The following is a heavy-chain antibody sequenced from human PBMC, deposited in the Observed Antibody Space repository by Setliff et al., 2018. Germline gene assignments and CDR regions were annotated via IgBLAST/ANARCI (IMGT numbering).Heavy chain of an antibody. D-gene: IGHD6-13*01. CDR3: AKAGYTSKWYEARVPDS. V-gene: IGHV3-23*03. CDR2: SYGGSSS. Sequence: GGSLRLSCAASGFTFGFYAMAWVRQAPGKGLEWLALSYGGSSSFYADSVKGRFAVSRDNSKYTLYLQMDSLRVEDTAMYYCAKAGYTSKWYEARVPDSWGQGTLVTVSS. CDR1: GFTFGFYA. J-gene: IGHJ4*02.